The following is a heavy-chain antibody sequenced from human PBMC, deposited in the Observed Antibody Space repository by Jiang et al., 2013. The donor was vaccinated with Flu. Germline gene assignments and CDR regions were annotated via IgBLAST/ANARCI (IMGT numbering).Heavy chain of an antibody. D-gene: IGHD3-16*01. CDR2: IYYTGST. CDR3: ARHASRRSMITFGGVNDFDY. Sequence: PGLVKPSETLSLTCTVSGGSISSYHWNWIRQPPGKGLEWIGYIYYTGSTNYNPSLKSRVTISVDTSKNQFSLKLSSVTAADTAVYYCARHASRRSMITFGGVNDFDYWGQGTLVTVSS. V-gene: IGHV4-59*08. J-gene: IGHJ4*02. CDR1: GGSISSYH.